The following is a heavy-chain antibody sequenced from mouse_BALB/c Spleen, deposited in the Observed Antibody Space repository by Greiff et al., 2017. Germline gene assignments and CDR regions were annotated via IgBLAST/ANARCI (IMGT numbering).Heavy chain of an antibody. J-gene: IGHJ1*01. CDR2: INPDSSTI. Sequence: EVQVVESGGGLVQPGGSLKLSCAASGFDFSRYWMSWVRQAPGKGLEWIGEINPDSSTINYTPSLKDKFIISRDNAKNTLYLQMSKVRSEDTALYYCARRGMITGYWYFDVWGAGTTVTVSS. V-gene: IGHV4-1*02. D-gene: IGHD2-4*01. CDR1: GFDFSRYW. CDR3: ARRGMITGYWYFDV.